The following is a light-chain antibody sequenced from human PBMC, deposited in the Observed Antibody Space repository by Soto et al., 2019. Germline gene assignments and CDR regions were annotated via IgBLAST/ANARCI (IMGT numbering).Light chain of an antibody. J-gene: IGKJ3*01. CDR2: DAS. CDR1: QSVSSY. CDR3: QQRSNWPLP. V-gene: IGKV3-11*01. Sequence: EIVLTQSPATLSLSPGERATFSCRASQSVSSYLAWYQQKPGQAPRLLIYDASNRATGIPARFSGSGSGTDFPLTISSLDPEDFAVYYCQQRSNWPLPFGPGTKVDIK.